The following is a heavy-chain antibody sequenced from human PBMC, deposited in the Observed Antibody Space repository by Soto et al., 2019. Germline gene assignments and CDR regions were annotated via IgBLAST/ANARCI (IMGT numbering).Heavy chain of an antibody. J-gene: IGHJ6*02. CDR1: GFTFSSYA. D-gene: IGHD6-6*01. V-gene: IGHV3-23*01. CDR2: ISGSGGST. CDR3: AKGGSIAARPSYYYGMDV. Sequence: PGGSLRLSFAASGFTFSSYAMSWVRQAPGKGLEWVSAISGSGGSTYYADSVKGRFTISRDNSKNTLYLQMNSLRAEDTAVYYCAKGGSIAARPSYYYGMDVWGQGTTVTVSS.